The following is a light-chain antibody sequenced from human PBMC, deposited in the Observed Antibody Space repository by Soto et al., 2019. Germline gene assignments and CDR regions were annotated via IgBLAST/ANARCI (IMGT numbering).Light chain of an antibody. CDR2: DAS. Sequence: IVLTQSPATLSLSPGERATLSCRASQSVNSYLGWYQQKPGQAPRLLIYDASNRATGTPARFSGSGFGTDFTLTISSLEPEDLAVYYCQQRSKWPLTFGGGTKVEIK. V-gene: IGKV3-11*01. J-gene: IGKJ4*01. CDR1: QSVNSY. CDR3: QQRSKWPLT.